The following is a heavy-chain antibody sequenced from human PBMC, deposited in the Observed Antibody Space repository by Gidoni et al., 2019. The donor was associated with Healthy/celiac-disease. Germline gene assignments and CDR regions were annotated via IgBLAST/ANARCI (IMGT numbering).Heavy chain of an antibody. CDR2: ISGSGGST. CDR3: AKSPGYYDSSGPDAFDI. V-gene: IGHV3-23*01. D-gene: IGHD3-22*01. Sequence: EVQLLESGGGLVQPGGSLRLSCAASGFTFSRYAMSWVRQAPGKGLEWVSAISGSGGSTYYADSVKGRFTISRDNSKNTLYLQMNSLRAEDTAVYYCAKSPGYYDSSGPDAFDIWGQGTMVTVSS. CDR1: GFTFSRYA. J-gene: IGHJ3*02.